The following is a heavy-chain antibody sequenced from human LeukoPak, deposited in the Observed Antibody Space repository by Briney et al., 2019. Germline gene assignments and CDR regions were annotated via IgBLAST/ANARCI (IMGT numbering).Heavy chain of an antibody. D-gene: IGHD6-19*01. V-gene: IGHV4-39*07. CDR3: ASGETRGYSSGWYHYY. J-gene: IGHJ4*02. Sequence: KPSETLSLTCTVSGGSISSSSYYWGWIRQPPGKGLEWIGSIYYSGSTYYNPSLKSRVTISVDTSKNQFSLKLSSVTAADTAVYYCASGETRGYSSGWYHYYWGQGTLVTVSS. CDR2: IYYSGST. CDR1: GGSISSSSYY.